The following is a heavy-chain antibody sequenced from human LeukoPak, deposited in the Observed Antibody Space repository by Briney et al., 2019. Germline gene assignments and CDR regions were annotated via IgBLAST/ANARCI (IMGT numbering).Heavy chain of an antibody. V-gene: IGHV4-61*02. CDR1: GGSISSGSYY. Sequence: PSQTLSLTCTVSGGSISSGSYYWSWIRQPAGKGLEWIGRIYTSGSTNYNPSLKSRVTMSVDTSKNQFSLKLSSVTAADTAVYYCAREIRGVMDYWGQGTLVTVSS. D-gene: IGHD3-10*01. CDR2: IYTSGST. CDR3: AREIRGVMDY. J-gene: IGHJ4*02.